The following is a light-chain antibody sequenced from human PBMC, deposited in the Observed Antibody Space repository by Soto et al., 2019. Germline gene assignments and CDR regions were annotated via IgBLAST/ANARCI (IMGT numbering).Light chain of an antibody. CDR1: RSNIGINA. CDR3: ATWDNSPNPQEV. CDR2: NNN. V-gene: IGLV1-44*01. Sequence: QSVLSQPPSASGTPGQRVTISFSGSRSNIGINAVTWYQQFPGTAPKLLIYNNNQRPSGVPDRFSGSKSGTSASLAISGPQSGDEAHYYCATWDNSPNPQEVFGGVPQLAVV. J-gene: IGLJ3*02.